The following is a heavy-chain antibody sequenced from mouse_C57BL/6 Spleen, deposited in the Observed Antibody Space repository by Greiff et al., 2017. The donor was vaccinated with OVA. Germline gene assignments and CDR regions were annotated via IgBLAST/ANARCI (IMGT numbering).Heavy chain of an antibody. Sequence: QVQLKQSGAELVRPGASVTLSCKASGYTFTDYEMHWVKQTPVHGLEWIGAIDPETGGTAYNQKFKGKAILTADKSSSTAYMELRSLTSEDSAVYYCTSTVVATSDDWGQGTTLTVSS. J-gene: IGHJ2*01. V-gene: IGHV1-15*01. CDR2: IDPETGGT. CDR1: GYTFTDYE. D-gene: IGHD1-1*01. CDR3: TSTVVATSDD.